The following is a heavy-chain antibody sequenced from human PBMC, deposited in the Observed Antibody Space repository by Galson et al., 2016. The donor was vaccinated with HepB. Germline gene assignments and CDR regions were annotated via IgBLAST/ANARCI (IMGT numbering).Heavy chain of an antibody. Sequence: QSGAEVKKPGESLRISCKDSGYSFSTYWIIWVRQMPGKGLEWMGRIDPSDSYANYSPSFQGHVTISADKSISTAYLQWSSLKASDTGIYYCPRQGSSAGELYYYYGMDVWGQGTTVTVSS. V-gene: IGHV5-10-1*01. CDR1: GYSFSTYW. CDR3: PRQGSSAGELYYYYGMDV. CDR2: IDPSDSYA. D-gene: IGHD2-15*01. J-gene: IGHJ6*02.